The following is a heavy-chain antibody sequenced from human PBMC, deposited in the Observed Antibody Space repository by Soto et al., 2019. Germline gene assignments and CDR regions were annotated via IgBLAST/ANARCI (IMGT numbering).Heavy chain of an antibody. CDR2: ISGYNGNT. J-gene: IGHJ4*02. V-gene: IGHV1-18*01. D-gene: IGHD3-22*01. Sequence: WASVKVSCKASGYIFISYGISWVRQAPGQGPEWMGWISGYNGNTKYAQKLQGRVTMTTDTSTTTAYMELSSLRSEDTAVYYCARGSGYYYWDDYWGQGTLVTVSS. CDR1: GYIFISYG. CDR3: ARGSGYYYWDDY.